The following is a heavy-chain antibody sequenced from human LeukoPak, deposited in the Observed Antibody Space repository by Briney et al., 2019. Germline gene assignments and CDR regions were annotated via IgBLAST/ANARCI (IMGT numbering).Heavy chain of an antibody. Sequence: SETLSLTCAVSGGSISSSNWWSWVRPPPGKGREWIGKIHHSGITNYNPSLKSRVTISIDKSKNHFSLKMISLTAADTAVYYCAIEGGHGDQRLDVWGQGTTVTVSS. D-gene: IGHD4-17*01. CDR3: AIEGGHGDQRLDV. J-gene: IGHJ6*02. CDR1: GGSISSSNW. CDR2: IHHSGIT. V-gene: IGHV4-4*02.